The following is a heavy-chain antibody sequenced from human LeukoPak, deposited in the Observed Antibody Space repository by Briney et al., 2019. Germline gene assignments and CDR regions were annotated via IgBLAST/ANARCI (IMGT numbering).Heavy chain of an antibody. D-gene: IGHD6-25*01. Sequence: PSETLSLTCAVSGASISSGYYWGWVRQPPGKGLEWIGYLYHSGSPYSNPSLKSRVTISIDTSNNQFSLKLSSVTAADTAVYYCARARTTSTATSFFDYWGQGTLVAVSS. CDR2: LYHSGSP. J-gene: IGHJ4*02. V-gene: IGHV4-38-2*01. CDR1: GASISSGYY. CDR3: ARARTTSTATSFFDY.